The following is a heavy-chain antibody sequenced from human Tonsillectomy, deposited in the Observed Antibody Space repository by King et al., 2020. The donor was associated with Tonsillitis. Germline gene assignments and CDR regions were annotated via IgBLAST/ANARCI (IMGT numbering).Heavy chain of an antibody. CDR3: ARHPFTSSAFDH. Sequence: VQLVQSGAEVKKPRESLRISCRGSGYSFTSYWITWVRQMPGKGLEWVGTIDPSDSYTNYSPSFQGHVTISADKSISTAYLQWSSLKASDTAMYYCARHPFTSSAFDHWRQGTLVTVSS. D-gene: IGHD6-6*01. CDR1: GYSFTSYW. V-gene: IGHV5-10-1*03. J-gene: IGHJ4*02. CDR2: IDPSDSYT.